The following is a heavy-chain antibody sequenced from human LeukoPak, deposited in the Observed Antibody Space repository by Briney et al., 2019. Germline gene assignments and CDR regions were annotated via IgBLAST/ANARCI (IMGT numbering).Heavy chain of an antibody. J-gene: IGHJ4*02. CDR1: GFTFSSYG. V-gene: IGHV3-30*02. CDR3: AKDGLMRFFDY. CDR2: IWYDGSNK. D-gene: IGHD2-8*01. Sequence: AGSLRLSCAASGFTFSSYGMHWVRQAPGKGLEWVAVIWYDGSNKYYGDSVKGRFTISRDNSKNTLYLQMTSLRADDAAVYHCAKDGLMRFFDYWGQGTLVTVSS.